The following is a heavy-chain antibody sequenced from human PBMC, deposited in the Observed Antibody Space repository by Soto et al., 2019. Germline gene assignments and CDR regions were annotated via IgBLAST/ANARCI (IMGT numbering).Heavy chain of an antibody. CDR2: VYYTGTT. CDR3: ARASMTTIPMDV. CDR1: GGSMNTYY. J-gene: IGHJ6*02. Sequence: QVQLQESGPGLVKPSETLSLTCNVSGGSMNTYYCTWIRKPTGKGLELIGYVYYTGTTNYKPSLKSRVTISVDTSKNQFSLKLTSVTAADTAMYFCARASMTTIPMDVWGRGTMVTVSS. D-gene: IGHD4-17*01. V-gene: IGHV4-59*01.